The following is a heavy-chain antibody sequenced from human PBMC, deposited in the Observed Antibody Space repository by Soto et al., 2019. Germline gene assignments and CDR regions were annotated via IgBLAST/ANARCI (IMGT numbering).Heavy chain of an antibody. CDR1: GYTFTGYY. J-gene: IGHJ5*02. Sequence: QVQLVQSGAEVKKPGASVKVSCKASGYTFTGYYMHWVRQAPGQGLEWMGWINPNSGGTNYAQKFQGWVTMTRDTSITTAYRELNRLTAEDRAVYYCARGIPSRGYAPNWFDPWGQGTLVTVSS. D-gene: IGHD3-22*01. CDR3: ARGIPSRGYAPNWFDP. CDR2: INPNSGGT. V-gene: IGHV1-2*04.